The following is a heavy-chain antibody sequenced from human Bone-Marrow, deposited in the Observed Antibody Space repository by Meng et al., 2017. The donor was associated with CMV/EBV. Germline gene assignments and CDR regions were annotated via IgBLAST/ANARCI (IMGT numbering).Heavy chain of an antibody. Sequence: SVKVSCKASGGTFGSYTVTWVRQAPGQGLEWMGRIIPMVHIANYAQRFQGRVTITADKSTSTAYMELSSLTSEDTAVYYCARCNTSCSATLYYYYGMDVWGQGTTVTGSS. CDR3: ARCNTSCSATLYYYYGMDV. J-gene: IGHJ6*01. CDR1: GGTFGSYT. CDR2: IIPMVHIA. D-gene: IGHD2-2*01. V-gene: IGHV1-69*02.